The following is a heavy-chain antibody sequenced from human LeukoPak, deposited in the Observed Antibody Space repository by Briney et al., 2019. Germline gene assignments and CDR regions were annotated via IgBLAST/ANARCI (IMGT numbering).Heavy chain of an antibody. CDR3: AKVEWIAAAGTSDAFDI. J-gene: IGHJ3*02. CDR1: GFTFSSYW. D-gene: IGHD6-13*01. V-gene: IGHV3-74*01. CDR2: INGDGRNI. Sequence: GGSLRLSCVASGFTFSSYWMHWVRQDPRKGLVWVSRINGDGRNINYADSVRGRFTISRDNAKNTLYLQMNTLRVEDTAVYYCAKVEWIAAAGTSDAFDIWGQGTMVTVPS.